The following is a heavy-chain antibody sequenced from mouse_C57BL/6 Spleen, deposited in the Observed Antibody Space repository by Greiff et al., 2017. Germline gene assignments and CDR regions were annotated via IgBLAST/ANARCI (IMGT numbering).Heavy chain of an antibody. J-gene: IGHJ4*01. Sequence: VQLQQSGPELVKPGASVKISCKASGYSFTGYYMNWVKQSPEKSLEWIGEINPSTGGTTYNQKFKAKATLTVDKSSSTAYMQHKSLTSEDSAVYYCARIYYDYDEWADYAMYYSAQGTSVTVSS. D-gene: IGHD2-4*01. V-gene: IGHV1-42*01. CDR2: INPSTGGT. CDR3: ARIYYDYDEWADYAMYY. CDR1: GYSFTGYY.